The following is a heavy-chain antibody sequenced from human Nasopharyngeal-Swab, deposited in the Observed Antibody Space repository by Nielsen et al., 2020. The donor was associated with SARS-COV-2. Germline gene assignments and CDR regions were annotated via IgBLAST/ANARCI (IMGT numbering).Heavy chain of an antibody. J-gene: IGHJ4*02. V-gene: IGHV3-73*01. CDR2: IGDKDHNYAT. CDR3: TTDCYFDY. D-gene: IGHD2-21*02. Sequence: VRQMPGKGLEWVGRIGDKDHNYATTYGASVQGRFTISRDDSKNTAFLQMDSLKTEDTALYYYTTDCYFDYWGQGTLVTVSS.